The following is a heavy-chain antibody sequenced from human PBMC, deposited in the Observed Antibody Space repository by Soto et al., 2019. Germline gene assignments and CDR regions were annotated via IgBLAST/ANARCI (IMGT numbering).Heavy chain of an antibody. D-gene: IGHD5-18*01. J-gene: IGHJ4*02. V-gene: IGHV3-72*01. Sequence: PGGSLRLSCAASGFTFSDHYMDWVRQAPGKGLEWVGRSRNKANSYTTEYAASVKGRFTVSRDDSKNSVYLQMSSLKTEDTAVYYCARVGYGPPKDFDFWGQGTLVTVSS. CDR1: GFTFSDHY. CDR2: SRNKANSYTT. CDR3: ARVGYGPPKDFDF.